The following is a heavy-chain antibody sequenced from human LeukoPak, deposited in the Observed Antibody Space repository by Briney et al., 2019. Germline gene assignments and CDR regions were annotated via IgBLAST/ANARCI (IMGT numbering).Heavy chain of an antibody. CDR2: ISGSGGST. J-gene: IGHJ4*02. Sequence: AGGSLRLSCAASGFSFSTYAMSWVRQAPGKGLEWVSTISGSGGSTDYADSVKGRFTISRDNSKNTLYLQMNSLRDEDTAVYSCAKSSWFDYFDYWGQGTLVTVSS. D-gene: IGHD3-10*01. CDR1: GFSFSTYA. CDR3: AKSSWFDYFDY. V-gene: IGHV3-23*01.